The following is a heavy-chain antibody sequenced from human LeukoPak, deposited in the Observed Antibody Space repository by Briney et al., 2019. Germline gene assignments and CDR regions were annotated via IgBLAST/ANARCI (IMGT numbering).Heavy chain of an antibody. J-gene: IGHJ4*02. D-gene: IGHD3-10*01. Sequence: GGSLRLSCAASGFTFSNYAMTWVRQAPGKGLECLSVIYKGITTYYADSVKGRFTISRDNSKNTLYLQMNSLRVEDTAVYYCARGLDSSGGGYYFDYWGQGTLVTVSS. CDR2: IYKGITT. V-gene: IGHV3-53*01. CDR1: GFTFSNYA. CDR3: ARGLDSSGGGYYFDY.